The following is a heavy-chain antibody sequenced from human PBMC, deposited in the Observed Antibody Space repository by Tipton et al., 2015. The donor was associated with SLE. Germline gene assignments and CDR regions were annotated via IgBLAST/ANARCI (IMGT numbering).Heavy chain of an antibody. CDR1: GGSMSKYY. Sequence: TLSLTCTVSGGSMSKYYWSWIRQSPGKGLEYIGYVYYSGETEYNPSLRSRVTISVDMSKNQFSLKVNSVTAADTAVYYCARGSPFMEWERNWFDPWGQGTLVTVSS. CDR2: VYYSGET. D-gene: IGHD3-3*01. V-gene: IGHV4-59*01. J-gene: IGHJ5*02. CDR3: ARGSPFMEWERNWFDP.